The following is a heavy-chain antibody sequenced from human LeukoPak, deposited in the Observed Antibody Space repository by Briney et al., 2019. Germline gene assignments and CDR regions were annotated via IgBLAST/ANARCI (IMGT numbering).Heavy chain of an antibody. CDR3: ARGGGPYCSSTACYHFDY. Sequence: PGGSLRLSCAASGFTFSSYAMHWVRQAPGKGLEWVAVISYDGSNKYYADSVKGRFTISRDNAKNSLYLQMNSLRAEDTAEYYCARGGGPYCSSTACYHFDYWGQGTLVTVSS. D-gene: IGHD2-2*01. CDR1: GFTFSSYA. CDR2: ISYDGSNK. J-gene: IGHJ4*02. V-gene: IGHV3-30*04.